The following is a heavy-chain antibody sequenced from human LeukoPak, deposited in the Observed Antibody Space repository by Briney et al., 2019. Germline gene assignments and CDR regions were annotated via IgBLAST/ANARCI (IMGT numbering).Heavy chain of an antibody. CDR3: AHYGDYRFMYYFDY. V-gene: IGHV2-5*01. J-gene: IGHJ4*02. CDR2: IYWNDDN. Sequence: SGPTLVKPTRTLTLTCTFSGFSLSTSGVGVGWIRQPPGKALEWLALIYWNDDNRYSPSLKSRLTITKDTSKNQVVLTMPNMEPVDTATYYCAHYGDYRFMYYFDYWGQGTLVTVSS. D-gene: IGHD4-17*01. CDR1: GFSLSTSGVG.